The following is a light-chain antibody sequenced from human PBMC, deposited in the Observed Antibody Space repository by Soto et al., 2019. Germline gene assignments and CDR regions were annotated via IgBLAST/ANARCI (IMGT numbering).Light chain of an antibody. CDR2: GSS. Sequence: EIVMTQSPATLSVSPGERATLSCRASQSVSSNLAWYQQKPGQAPRLLIYGSSTRATGIPARFSGSESGTEFTLTISSLQSEYFPFYYCQQYNNWPPAYTFGQGTKLEIK. V-gene: IGKV3-15*01. CDR3: QQYNNWPPAYT. CDR1: QSVSSN. J-gene: IGKJ2*01.